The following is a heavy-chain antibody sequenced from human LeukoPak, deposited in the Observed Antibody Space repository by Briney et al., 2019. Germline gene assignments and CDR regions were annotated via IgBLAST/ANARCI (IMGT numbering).Heavy chain of an antibody. V-gene: IGHV3-11*06. J-gene: IGHJ4*02. CDR3: ARVGGAIHDILAGNYLDY. Sequence: GGSLRLSCAASGFTFSDYYMSWIRQAPGKGLEWVSSISSSSSYTNYADSVKGRFTISRDNAKNTLYLQMNSLRAEDTAVYYCARVGGAIHDILAGNYLDYWGQGTLVTVSS. CDR2: ISSSSSYT. CDR1: GFTFSDYY. D-gene: IGHD3-9*01.